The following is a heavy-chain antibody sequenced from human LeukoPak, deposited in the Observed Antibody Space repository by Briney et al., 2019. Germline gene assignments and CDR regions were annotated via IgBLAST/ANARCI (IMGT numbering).Heavy chain of an antibody. CDR2: ISSSSSTI. V-gene: IGHV3-48*04. Sequence: GGSLRLSCAASGFTFSSYSMNWVRQAPGKGLEWVSYISSSSSTIYYADSVKGRFTISRDNAKNSLYLQMNSLRAEDTAVYYCARDYRPYCGGDCYPAHFDCWGQGTLGTVSS. CDR3: ARDYRPYCGGDCYPAHFDC. D-gene: IGHD2-21*01. J-gene: IGHJ4*02. CDR1: GFTFSSYS.